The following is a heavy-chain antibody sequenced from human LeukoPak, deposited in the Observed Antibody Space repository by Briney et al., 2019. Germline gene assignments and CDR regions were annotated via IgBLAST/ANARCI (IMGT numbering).Heavy chain of an antibody. D-gene: IGHD1-26*01. Sequence: SETLSLTCAVSGYSINSGNHWGWIRQPPEKGLEWIGNIHYSGSTNYNPSLKSRVTISIDTSKNHFSLKLSSVTAADTAVYYCASLGGYQNGNFDYWGRGALVTVSS. V-gene: IGHV4-38-2*01. CDR2: IHYSGST. CDR1: GYSINSGNH. J-gene: IGHJ4*02. CDR3: ASLGGYQNGNFDY.